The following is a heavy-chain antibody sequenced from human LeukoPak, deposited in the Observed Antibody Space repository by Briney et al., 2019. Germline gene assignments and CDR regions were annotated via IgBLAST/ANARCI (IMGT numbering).Heavy chain of an antibody. CDR3: GRAPWGGYDTLLYVFDF. D-gene: IGHD3-16*01. V-gene: IGHV4-59*01. CDR2: IFYSGTT. CDR1: GGSITYYY. Sequence: SETLSLTCTVSGGSITYYYWSWIRQTPGKGLEWIGHIFYSGTTNYNPSLKSRVTNYNPSLKSRVTISVDTSKNQFSLKLSSGAAADTPVFYGGRAPWGGYDTLLYVFDFWGQGKMVPVFS. J-gene: IGHJ3*01.